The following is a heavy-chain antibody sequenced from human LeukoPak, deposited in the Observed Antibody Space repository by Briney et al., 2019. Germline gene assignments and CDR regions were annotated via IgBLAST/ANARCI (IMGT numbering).Heavy chain of an antibody. J-gene: IGHJ4*02. CDR3: AKVAMYYYGSETYFFFDD. Sequence: SETLSLTCRVSGASISTYYWSWIRQPVGKGLEWIGQIKTSGSTHYNSSLESRVTMSLDTSKKQFSLNLTSVTAADTAVYYCAKVAMYYYGSETYFFFDDWGQGTLVTVSS. D-gene: IGHD3-10*01. CDR1: GASISTYY. CDR2: IKTSGST. V-gene: IGHV4-4*07.